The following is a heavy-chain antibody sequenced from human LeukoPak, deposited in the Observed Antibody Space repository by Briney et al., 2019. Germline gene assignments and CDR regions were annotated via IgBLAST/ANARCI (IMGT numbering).Heavy chain of an antibody. J-gene: IGHJ4*02. CDR2: IIPIFGTA. Sequence: SVKVSCKASGGTFSSYAIGWVRQAPGQGLEWMGRIIPIFGTANYAQKFQGRVTITTDESTSTAYMELSSLRSEDTAVYYCARDLRSYYYDSSGYYYFEGFFDYWGQGTLVTVSS. V-gene: IGHV1-69*05. D-gene: IGHD3-22*01. CDR1: GGTFSSYA. CDR3: ARDLRSYYYDSSGYYYFEGFFDY.